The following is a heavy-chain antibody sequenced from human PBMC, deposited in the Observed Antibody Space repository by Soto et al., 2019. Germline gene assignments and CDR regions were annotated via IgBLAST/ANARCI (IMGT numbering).Heavy chain of an antibody. D-gene: IGHD6-19*01. V-gene: IGHV4-59*01. J-gene: IGHJ4*02. CDR3: ARYRRGTGWYYLDY. CDR2: IYDSGNT. CDR1: GASISDNY. Sequence: ETLSLTCTVSGASISDNYWSWIRQPPGKGLEWIGYIYDSGNTNYSPSLQSRVTMSVDRSKNQFSLALNSVTAADTAVYYCARYRRGTGWYYLDYWGQGTLVTVSS.